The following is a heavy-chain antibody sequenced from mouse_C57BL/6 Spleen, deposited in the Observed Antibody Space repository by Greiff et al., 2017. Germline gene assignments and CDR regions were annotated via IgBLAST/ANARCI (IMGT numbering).Heavy chain of an antibody. CDR1: GYTFTSYD. J-gene: IGHJ4*01. Sequence: VQVVESGPELVKPGASVKLSCKASGYTFTSYDINWVKQRPGQGLEWIGWIYPRDGSTKYNEKFKGKATLTVDTSSSTAYMELHSLTSEDSAVYFCARRDSSGYEDYAMDYWGQGTSVTVSS. D-gene: IGHD3-2*02. V-gene: IGHV1-85*01. CDR2: IYPRDGST. CDR3: ARRDSSGYEDYAMDY.